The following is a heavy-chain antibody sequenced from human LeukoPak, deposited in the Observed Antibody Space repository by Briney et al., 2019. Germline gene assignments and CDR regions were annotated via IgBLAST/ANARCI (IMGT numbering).Heavy chain of an antibody. J-gene: IGHJ4*02. D-gene: IGHD5-18*01. CDR3: ARDPNAMVTSLFDY. V-gene: IGHV1-8*02. Sequence: ASVKVSCKASGYTFTNYDINWVRQATGQGLEWMGWLTPNSGNTGYAQKFQGRVTMTTDTSTSTAYMELRSLRSDDTAVYYCARDPNAMVTSLFDYWGQGTLVTVSS. CDR1: GYTFTNYD. CDR2: LTPNSGNT.